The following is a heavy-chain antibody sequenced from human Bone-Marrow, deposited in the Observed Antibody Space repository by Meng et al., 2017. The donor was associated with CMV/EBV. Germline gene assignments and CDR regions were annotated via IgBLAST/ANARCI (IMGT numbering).Heavy chain of an antibody. CDR3: ARESGDY. Sequence: ESLKISCTVSGDFITSYYWSWIRQPPGKGLEWIGEINHSGSTNYNPSLKSRVTISVDTSKNQFSLKLSSVTAADTAVYYCARESGDYWGQGTLVTVSS. V-gene: IGHV4-34*01. J-gene: IGHJ4*02. D-gene: IGHD6-25*01. CDR2: INHSGST. CDR1: GDFITSYY.